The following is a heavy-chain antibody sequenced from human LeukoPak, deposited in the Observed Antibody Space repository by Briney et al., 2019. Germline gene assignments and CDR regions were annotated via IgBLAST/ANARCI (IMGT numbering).Heavy chain of an antibody. D-gene: IGHD5-24*01. J-gene: IGHJ4*02. CDR1: GYTFTGYY. V-gene: IGHV1-2*04. CDR3: ARDLGDGYNDDYYFDY. CDR2: INPNSGGT. Sequence: ASVKVSCKASGYTFTGYYIHWVRQAPGQGLEWMGWINPNSGGTNYAQKFQGWVTMTRDTSISTAYMELSRLRSDDAAVYYCARDLGDGYNDDYYFDYWGQGTLVTVSS.